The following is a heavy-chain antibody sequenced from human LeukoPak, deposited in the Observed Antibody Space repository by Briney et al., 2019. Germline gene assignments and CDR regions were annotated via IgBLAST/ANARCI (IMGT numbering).Heavy chain of an antibody. CDR3: ARSDKRYCSGGSCYVFYYAMDV. V-gene: IGHV4-34*01. CDR1: GGSFSGYY. Sequence: SETLSLTCAVYGGSFSGYYWSWIRQPPGKGVEWIGEINHSGSTNYNPSLKSRVTISVDTSKNQFSLKLSSVTAADTAVYYCARSDKRYCSGGSCYVFYYAMDVWGQGTTVTVSS. J-gene: IGHJ6*02. CDR2: INHSGST. D-gene: IGHD2-15*01.